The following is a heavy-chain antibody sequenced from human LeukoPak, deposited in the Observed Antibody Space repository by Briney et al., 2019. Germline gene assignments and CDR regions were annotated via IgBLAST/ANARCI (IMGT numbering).Heavy chain of an antibody. CDR2: IHYSGST. V-gene: IGHV4-61*01. Sequence: PSETLSLTCTVSGGSVSSGSYYCSWIRQPPGKGLEWIGYIHYSGSTNYNPSLKSRVTMSVDTSKNQFSLKLSSVTAADTAVYYCARGGGSTNWFDPWGQGTLVTVSS. J-gene: IGHJ5*02. CDR1: GGSVSSGSYY. CDR3: ARGGGSTNWFDP. D-gene: IGHD2-15*01.